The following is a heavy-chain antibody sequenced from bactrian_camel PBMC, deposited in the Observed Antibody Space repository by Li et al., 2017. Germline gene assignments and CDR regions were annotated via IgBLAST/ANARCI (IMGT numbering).Heavy chain of an antibody. CDR3: AADPCSRSIGTTTYDY. CDR2: IQDDGAK. D-gene: IGHD4*01. CDR1: GYTRRSGC. V-gene: IGHV3S53*01. J-gene: IGHJ4*01. Sequence: VQLVESGGGSVQAGGSLSLSCATRGYTRRSGCLAWFRQVPGKEREMVAQIQDDGAKHYDSTVKGRFTISRDRAKHTLHLQMNNLQPEDTAVYHCAADPCSRSIGTTTYDYWGQGTQVTVS.